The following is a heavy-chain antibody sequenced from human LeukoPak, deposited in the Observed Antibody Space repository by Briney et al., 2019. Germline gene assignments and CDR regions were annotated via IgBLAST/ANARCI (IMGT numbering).Heavy chain of an antibody. CDR1: GFTFSDFY. CDR3: ARDRDSSGSWEVNFDY. CDR2: IKHDGSEE. Sequence: GRSLRLSCAASGFTFSDFYMSWIRQAPGKGLEWVASIKHDGSEEYYVDSVKGRFAISRDDAKNSVYLQMSSLRVEDTAVYYCARDRDSSGSWEVNFDYWGQGTLVTVSS. J-gene: IGHJ4*02. V-gene: IGHV3-7*01. D-gene: IGHD6-25*01.